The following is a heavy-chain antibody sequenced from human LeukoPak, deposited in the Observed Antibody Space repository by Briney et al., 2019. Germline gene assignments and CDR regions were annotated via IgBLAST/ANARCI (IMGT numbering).Heavy chain of an antibody. CDR3: ARHGGYDYWPLNYYYYYGMDF. J-gene: IGHJ6*02. CDR1: GGSISSYY. V-gene: IGHV4-59*08. D-gene: IGHD5-12*01. Sequence: PSETLSLTCTVSGGSISSYYWSWIRQPPGKGLEWIGYIYYSGSTNYNPSLKSRVTISVDTSKNQFSLKLSSVTAADTAVYYCARHGGYDYWPLNYYYYYGMDFWGQGTTVTVSS. CDR2: IYYSGST.